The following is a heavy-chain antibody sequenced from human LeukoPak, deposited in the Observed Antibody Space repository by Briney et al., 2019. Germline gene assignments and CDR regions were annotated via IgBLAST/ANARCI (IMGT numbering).Heavy chain of an antibody. Sequence: GGSLRLSCAASGFTFTTYWMHWVRQAPGKGLVWVSHINSDGSITGYADSVKGRFTISRDNAKNTLYLQMNSLRAEDTAVYYCARDAVDTANAVWGQGTAVTVSS. V-gene: IGHV3-74*01. CDR2: INSDGSIT. J-gene: IGHJ6*02. CDR3: ARDAVDTANAV. CDR1: GFTFTTYW. D-gene: IGHD5-18*01.